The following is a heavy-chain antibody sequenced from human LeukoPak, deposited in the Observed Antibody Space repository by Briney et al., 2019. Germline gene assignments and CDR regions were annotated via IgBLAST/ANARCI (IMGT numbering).Heavy chain of an antibody. CDR3: ARDRRDGYNFWASLSYFDY. Sequence: SETLSLTCIVSGGSINSYWSWIRQPAGKGLEWIGRIYTSGSTNYNPSLKSRVTMSVDTSKNQFSLKLSSVTAADTAVYYCARDRRDGYNFWASLSYFDYWGQGTLVTVSS. CDR1: GGSINSY. D-gene: IGHD5-24*01. J-gene: IGHJ4*02. V-gene: IGHV4-4*07. CDR2: IYTSGST.